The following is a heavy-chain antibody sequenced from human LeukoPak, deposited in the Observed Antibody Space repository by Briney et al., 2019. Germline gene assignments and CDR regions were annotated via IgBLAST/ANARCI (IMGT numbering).Heavy chain of an antibody. J-gene: IGHJ4*02. V-gene: IGHV4-30-2*03. CDR1: GGSISSGGYY. Sequence: PSQTLSLTCTVSGGSISSGGYYWSWIRQPPGKELEWIGSIYYSGSTYYNPSLKSRVSISVDTSKNQFSLELSSVTAADTAVYYCGRHAHTYCVPDYWGQGTLVTVSS. CDR2: IYYSGST. CDR3: GRHAHTYCVPDY. D-gene: IGHD2-21*01.